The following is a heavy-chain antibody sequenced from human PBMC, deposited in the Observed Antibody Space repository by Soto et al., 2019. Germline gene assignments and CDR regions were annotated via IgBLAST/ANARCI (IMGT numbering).Heavy chain of an antibody. CDR3: ARGSRYYYYYGMDV. V-gene: IGHV4-30-2*01. CDR1: GGSISSGGYS. J-gene: IGHJ6*02. Sequence: KPSETLSLTCAVSGGSISSGGYSWSWIRQPPGKGLEWIGYIYHSGSTYYNPSLKSRVTISVDRSKNQFSLKLSSVTATDTAVYYCARGSRYYYYYGMDVWGQGTTVTVSS. CDR2: IYHSGST.